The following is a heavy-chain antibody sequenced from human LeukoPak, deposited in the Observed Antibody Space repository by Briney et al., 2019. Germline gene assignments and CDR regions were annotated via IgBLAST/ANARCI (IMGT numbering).Heavy chain of an antibody. Sequence: GGSLRLSCAASGFTFGSYGMNWVRQAPGKGLEWVSYISSSGSTIYYADSVKGRFTISRDNAKNSLYLQMNSLRAEDTTVYYCAELGITMIGGVWGKGTTVTISS. D-gene: IGHD3-10*02. CDR1: GFTFGSYG. V-gene: IGHV3-48*03. CDR2: ISSSGSTI. J-gene: IGHJ6*04. CDR3: AELGITMIGGV.